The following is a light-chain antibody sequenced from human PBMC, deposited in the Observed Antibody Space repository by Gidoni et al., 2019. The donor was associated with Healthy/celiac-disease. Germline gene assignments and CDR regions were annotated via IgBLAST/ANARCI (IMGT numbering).Light chain of an antibody. CDR1: QSLLHSNGYNY. J-gene: IGKJ5*01. CDR2: LGS. Sequence: DIVMTQSPLSLPVTPGEPASISCRSSQSLLHSNGYNYLDWYLQKPGQSPQLLIYLGSNRASGVPDRFSGSGPGTDFTLKISRVEAEDVGVYYCMQALQTRITFGQGTRLEIK. CDR3: MQALQTRIT. V-gene: IGKV2-28*01.